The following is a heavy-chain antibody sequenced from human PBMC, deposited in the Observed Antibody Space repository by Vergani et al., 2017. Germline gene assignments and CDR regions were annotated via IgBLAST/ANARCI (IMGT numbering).Heavy chain of an antibody. CDR3: AREAVVAVADH. Sequence: QVQLVQSGAEVKKPGSSVKVSCKASGGTFSSYTISWVRQAPGQGLEWMGRIIPILGIANYAQKFQGRVTITADKSTSTAYMELSSVRSEDTAVYYCAREAVVAVADHWGQGTLVTVSS. J-gene: IGHJ4*02. CDR1: GGTFSSYT. V-gene: IGHV1-69*08. CDR2: IIPILGIA. D-gene: IGHD2-15*01.